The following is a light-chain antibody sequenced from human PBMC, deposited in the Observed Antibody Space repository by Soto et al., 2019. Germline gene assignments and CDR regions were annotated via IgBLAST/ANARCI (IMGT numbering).Light chain of an antibody. CDR1: QSISGY. CDR3: QQYHNLWT. J-gene: IGKJ1*01. V-gene: IGKV3D-15*01. CDR2: ADS. Sequence: EIVLTQSLPTLSLSPGERASLXCRASQSISGYLGWYQQKPGQAPRLLIYADSNRATGIPARFSGSGSGREFTLTISSLQSEDFALYYCQQYHNLWTFGQGTKVDIK.